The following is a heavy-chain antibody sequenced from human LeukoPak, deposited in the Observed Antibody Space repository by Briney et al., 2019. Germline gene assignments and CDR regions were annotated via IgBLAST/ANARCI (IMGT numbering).Heavy chain of an antibody. Sequence: GASVKVSCKASGYTFTSYAMQWVRQAPGQRLEWMGWINVVNANTKYSQKFQDRVTITRDTSASTAYMELSSLRSEDTAVYYCARSFTGGYDRRYFGVWGRGSLVTVSS. V-gene: IGHV1-3*01. D-gene: IGHD3-22*01. CDR3: ARSFTGGYDRRYFGV. CDR1: GYTFTSYA. J-gene: IGHJ2*01. CDR2: INVVNANT.